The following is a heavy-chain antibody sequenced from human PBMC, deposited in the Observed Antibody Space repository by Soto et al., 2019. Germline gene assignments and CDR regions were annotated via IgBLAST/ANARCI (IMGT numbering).Heavy chain of an antibody. J-gene: IGHJ4*02. V-gene: IGHV6-1*01. D-gene: IGHD6-19*01. CDR1: VDSVSSNSAA. CDR3: TGQSVAGAIDY. Sequence: SQTLSLTCAISVDSVSSNSAAWNCIRQSPSRGLEWLGRTYYRSKWYHGYAVSVKSRITINPDTSKNQFSLQLSSVTPEDTGVYYCTGQSVAGAIDYWGQGTPVTVSS. CDR2: TYYRSKWYH.